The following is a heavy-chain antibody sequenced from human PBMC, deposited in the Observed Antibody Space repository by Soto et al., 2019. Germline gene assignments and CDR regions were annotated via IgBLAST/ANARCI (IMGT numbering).Heavy chain of an antibody. CDR1: GGSISSSSYY. V-gene: IGHV4-39*01. CDR2: IYYSGST. CDR3: ARLVQLERRNYYYGMDV. D-gene: IGHD1-1*01. Sequence: SETLSLTCTVSGGSISSSSYYWGWIRQPPGKGLEWIGSIYYSGSTYYNPSLKSRVTISVDTSKNQFSLKLSSVTAADTAVYYCARLVQLERRNYYYGMDVWGQGTTVTVSS. J-gene: IGHJ6*02.